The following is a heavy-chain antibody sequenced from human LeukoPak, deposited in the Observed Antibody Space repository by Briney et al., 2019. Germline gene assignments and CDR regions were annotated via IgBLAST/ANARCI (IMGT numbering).Heavy chain of an antibody. V-gene: IGHV1-2*02. J-gene: IGHJ4*02. CDR1: GYTFTGYY. Sequence: ASVKVSCKASGYTFTGYYTHWVRQAPGQGLEWMGWINPNSGGTNYVQKFQGRVTMTRDTSISTAYMELSRLRSDDTAVYYCARGSTNVLLWFGELFDYWGQGTLVTVSS. D-gene: IGHD3-10*01. CDR3: ARGSTNVLLWFGELFDY. CDR2: INPNSGGT.